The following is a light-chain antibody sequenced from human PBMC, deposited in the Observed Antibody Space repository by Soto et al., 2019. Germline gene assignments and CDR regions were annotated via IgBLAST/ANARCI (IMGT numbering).Light chain of an antibody. CDR1: NSNIGNNY. V-gene: IGLV1-51*01. J-gene: IGLJ2*01. Sequence: QSLLTQPPSVSAAPGQTVTISCSGSNSNIGNNYVSWYQQLPGTAPKLLIYENNKRPSGIPDRFSGSKSGTSATLGITGLQCGDEADYYCEPWVRSPSVVFGGGTKLTVL. CDR3: EPWVRSPSVV. CDR2: ENN.